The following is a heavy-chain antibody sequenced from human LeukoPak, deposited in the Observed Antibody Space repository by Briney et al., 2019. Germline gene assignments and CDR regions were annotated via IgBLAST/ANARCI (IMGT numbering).Heavy chain of an antibody. Sequence: ASLKVSCKASGYTFTGYYMHWVQQAPGQGLEWMGWINPNSGGTNYAQKFQGRVTMTRDTSISTAYMELSRLRSDDTAVYYCARDGGGGSCYHVYDYWGQGTLVTVSS. V-gene: IGHV1-2*02. CDR1: GYTFTGYY. CDR2: INPNSGGT. CDR3: ARDGGGGSCYHVYDY. J-gene: IGHJ4*02. D-gene: IGHD2-15*01.